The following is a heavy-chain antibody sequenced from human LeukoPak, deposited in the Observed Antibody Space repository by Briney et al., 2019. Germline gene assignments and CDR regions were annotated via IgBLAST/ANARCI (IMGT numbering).Heavy chain of an antibody. CDR2: FYYGGIT. V-gene: IGHV4-59*01. Sequence: SETLSLTCAVYGGSFSGYYWSWIRQPPGKGLEWIGYFYYGGITNYNPSLKSRVSMSVDASKSQFSLRLSSVTAADTAVYYCARCGYTSSCNWFDSWGQGTLVTVSS. CDR3: ARCGYTSSCNWFDS. CDR1: GGSFSGYY. J-gene: IGHJ5*01. D-gene: IGHD6-13*01.